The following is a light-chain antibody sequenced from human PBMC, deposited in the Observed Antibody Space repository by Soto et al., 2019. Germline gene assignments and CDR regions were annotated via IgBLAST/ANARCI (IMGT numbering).Light chain of an antibody. CDR3: TSYAGGNNV. J-gene: IGLJ1*01. CDR1: SSDVGGYNY. CDR2: EVN. V-gene: IGLV2-8*01. Sequence: QSVLTQPPSASGSPGQSVTISCTGTSSDVGGYNYVSWYQQYPGKVPKLMVYEVNNRPSGVPDRFSGSKSGNTASLTVSELQAEDEADYYCTSYAGGNNVFGSGTKVSVL.